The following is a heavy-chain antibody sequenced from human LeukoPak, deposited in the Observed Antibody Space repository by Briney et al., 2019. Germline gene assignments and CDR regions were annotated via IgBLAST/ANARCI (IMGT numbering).Heavy chain of an antibody. V-gene: IGHV1-8*01. CDR2: MNPNSGNT. CDR1: GYTFTSYD. J-gene: IGHJ3*02. Sequence: ASVTVSCKASGYTFTSYDINWVRPATGQGLEWMGWMNPNSGNTGYAQKFQGRGTMTRNTSISTAYMELSSLRSEDTAVYYCSVRGYAFDIWGQGTMVTVSS. CDR3: SVRGYAFDI. D-gene: IGHD3-10*01.